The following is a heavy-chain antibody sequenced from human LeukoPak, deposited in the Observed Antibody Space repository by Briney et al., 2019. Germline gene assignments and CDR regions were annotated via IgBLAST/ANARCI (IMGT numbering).Heavy chain of an antibody. CDR3: ARSSYSSSSSV. D-gene: IGHD6-6*01. CDR2: IYWSSSGT. V-gene: IGHV3-9*02. Sequence: GGSLRLSCVVSGFNSEDHAMHWVRQAPGKGLEWVSGIYWSSSGTGYADSVKGRFTISRDNAKNSLYLQINSLRAEDTAVYYCARSSYSSSSSVWGQGTMVTVSS. J-gene: IGHJ3*01. CDR1: GFNSEDHA.